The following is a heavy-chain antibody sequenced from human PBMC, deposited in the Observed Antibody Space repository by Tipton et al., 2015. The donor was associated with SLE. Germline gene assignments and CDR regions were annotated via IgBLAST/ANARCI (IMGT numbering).Heavy chain of an antibody. CDR3: ARDLILQQLDY. V-gene: IGHV3-30*03. D-gene: IGHD6-13*01. Sequence: SLRLSCAASGFTFSRYGMNWVRQAPGKGLVWVAVISYDGSNKYYADSVKGRFTISRDNSKNTLFLQMNSLRADDTAVYYCARDLILQQLDYWGQGTLVTVSS. J-gene: IGHJ4*02. CDR2: ISYDGSNK. CDR1: GFTFSRYG.